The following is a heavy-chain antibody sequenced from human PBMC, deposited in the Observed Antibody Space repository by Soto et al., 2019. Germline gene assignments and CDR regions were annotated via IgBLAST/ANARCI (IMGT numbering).Heavy chain of an antibody. D-gene: IGHD3-10*01. CDR2: VYSNGNT. CDR1: GDSITNNNYH. V-gene: IGHV4-39*02. Sequence: SETLSLTCTVSGDSITNNNYHWGWTRQPPGKGLEWIGTVYSNGNTYYNPSLKSRLAISVDTSKNQFSLSLISVTAADTAVYYCARGWFGELSYLDYWGQGTLVTVSS. CDR3: ARGWFGELSYLDY. J-gene: IGHJ4*02.